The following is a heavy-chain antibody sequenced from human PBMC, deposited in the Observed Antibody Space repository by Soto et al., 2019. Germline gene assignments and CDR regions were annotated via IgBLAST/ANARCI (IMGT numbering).Heavy chain of an antibody. J-gene: IGHJ4*02. CDR3: VAYLSYYVH. V-gene: IGHV3-72*01. Sequence: EVQLVESGGGLVQPGGSLRLSCAVSGFTLSDHFMDWARQAPGKGLEWVGRTKHKASSYATEYAASVKGRFTISRDNSYNSLYLQMSSLRPEDTAVYYYVAYLSYYVHWGQGTLVTVSS. CDR2: TKHKASSYAT. CDR1: GFTLSDHF. D-gene: IGHD3-10*02.